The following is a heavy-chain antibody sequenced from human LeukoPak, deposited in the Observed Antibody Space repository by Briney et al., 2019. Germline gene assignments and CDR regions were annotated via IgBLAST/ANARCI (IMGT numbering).Heavy chain of an antibody. J-gene: IGHJ3*02. D-gene: IGHD1-26*01. CDR3: ARGSGSNGWAAFDI. CDR2: INPGDSDI. V-gene: IGHV5-51*01. Sequence: GESLKISCRGSGYSFTTYWIGWVRQMPGKGLEWMGIINPGDSDIRYSPSFQGHVTISGDKSISTANLQWSSLKASDTAMYYCARGSGSNGWAAFDIWGQGTMVTVSS. CDR1: GYSFTTYW.